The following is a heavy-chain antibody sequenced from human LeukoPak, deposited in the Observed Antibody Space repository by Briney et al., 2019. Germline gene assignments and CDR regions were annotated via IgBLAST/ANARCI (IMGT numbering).Heavy chain of an antibody. D-gene: IGHD5-12*01. CDR3: ASYSGYDYYFDY. J-gene: IGHJ4*02. CDR1: GGSISSYY. CDR2: IYYSGST. V-gene: IGHV4-59*01. Sequence: PSETLSLTCSVSGGSISSYYWSWIRQPPRKGLEWIGYIYYSGSTNYNPSLKSRVTISVDTSKNQFSLKLSSVTAADTAVYYCASYSGYDYYFDYWGQGTLVTVSS.